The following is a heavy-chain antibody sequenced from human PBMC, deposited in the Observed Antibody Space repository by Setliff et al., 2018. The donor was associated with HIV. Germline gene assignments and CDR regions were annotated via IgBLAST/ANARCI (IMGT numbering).Heavy chain of an antibody. D-gene: IGHD1-26*01. Sequence: PSETLSLTCLVSGGSISSYYWSWIRQSAGKGLEWIGRIYSSGSTKYNPSLKSRVTMSVDTSKNQFSLRLSSMSAADTAVYYCARESGSAYYYYYMDVWGKGTTVTVSS. CDR3: ARESGSAYYYYYMDV. J-gene: IGHJ6*03. V-gene: IGHV4-4*07. CDR1: GGSISSYY. CDR2: IYSSGST.